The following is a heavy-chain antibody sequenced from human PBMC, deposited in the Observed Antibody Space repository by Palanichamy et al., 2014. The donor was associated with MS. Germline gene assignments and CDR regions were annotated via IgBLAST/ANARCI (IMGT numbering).Heavy chain of an antibody. V-gene: IGHV3-23*01. CDR2: ISGSGGST. Sequence: QLLEVWGEGWVRAGGGPLRLSCAASGFTFSSYAMSWVRQAPGKGLEWVSVISGSGGSTYYADSVTGRFTISRDNSKNMVSLQMNSLRAEDTAVYYCATRSSPNYYDSTGYHYFWGQGTLVTVSS. J-gene: IGHJ4*02. CDR3: ATRSSPNYYDSTGYHYF. D-gene: IGHD3-22*01. CDR1: GFTFSSYA.